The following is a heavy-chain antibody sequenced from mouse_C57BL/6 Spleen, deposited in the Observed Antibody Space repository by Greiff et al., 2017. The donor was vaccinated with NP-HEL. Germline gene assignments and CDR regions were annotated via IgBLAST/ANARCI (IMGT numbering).Heavy chain of an antibody. V-gene: IGHV2-2*01. D-gene: IGHD4-1*01. CDR1: GFSLTSYG. Sequence: VQLQQSGPGLVQPSQSLSITCTVSGFSLTSYGVHWVRQSPGKGLEWLGVIWSGGSTDYNAAFISRLSISKDNSKSQVFFKMNSQQADDTAIYYCATPPDWDRGNYAMDYWGQGTSVTVSS. J-gene: IGHJ4*01. CDR3: ATPPDWDRGNYAMDY. CDR2: IWSGGST.